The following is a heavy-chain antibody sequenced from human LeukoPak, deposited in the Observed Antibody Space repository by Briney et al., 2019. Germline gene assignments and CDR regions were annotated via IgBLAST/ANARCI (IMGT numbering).Heavy chain of an antibody. V-gene: IGHV4-34*01. CDR1: GRSFNGYY. J-gene: IGHJ6*03. CDR2: IDHSGST. D-gene: IGHD2-21*02. CDR3: ATLVTATAYYYYYMDV. Sequence: SETLSLTCAVYGRSFNGYYWTWIRPSPGKGLEWSGEIDHSGSTNYNPSLKSRVTISVDKSKNQFSLKLSSVTAADTAVYYCATLVTATAYYYYYMDVWGKGTTVTISS.